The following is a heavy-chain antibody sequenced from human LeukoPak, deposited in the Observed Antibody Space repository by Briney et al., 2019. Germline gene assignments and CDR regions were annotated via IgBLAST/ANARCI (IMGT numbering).Heavy chain of an antibody. D-gene: IGHD3-16*01. CDR2: IYHSGST. CDR1: GGSISSSNW. Sequence: SETLSLTCAVSGGSISSSNWWSWVRQPPGKGLEWIGEIYHSGSTNYNPSLKSRVTISVDKSKNQFSLKLSSVTAADTAVYYCARASYDYVWGDYYYYMDVWGKGTTVTISS. CDR3: ARASYDYVWGDYYYYMDV. J-gene: IGHJ6*03. V-gene: IGHV4-4*02.